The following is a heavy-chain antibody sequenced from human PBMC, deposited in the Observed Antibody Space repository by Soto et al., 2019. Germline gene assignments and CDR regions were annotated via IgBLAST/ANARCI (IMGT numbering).Heavy chain of an antibody. CDR2: INHSGSA. V-gene: IGHV4-34*01. CDR3: ARGLLSEDYYSGGWYYFDS. J-gene: IGHJ4*02. Sequence: QVQLQQWGAGLLKPSETLSLTCAVYGGSFSGYSWTWIRQPPGKGLEWIGQINHSGSANYNPSLKSRVTMSVGPSKYQFALDLSSMTAADTAVYYCARGLLSEDYYSGGWYYFDSWGQGTLVSVSS. CDR1: GGSFSGYS. D-gene: IGHD3-10*01.